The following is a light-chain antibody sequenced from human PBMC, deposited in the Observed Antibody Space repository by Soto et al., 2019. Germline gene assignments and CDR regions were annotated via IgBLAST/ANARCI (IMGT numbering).Light chain of an antibody. Sequence: IQVTQSPSSLSAAVGDRVTITCRASQDISSYLAWYQQKPGKAPTLLIYAASTLQSGVPSRFSGSGSGTEFTLTINSLQPDDFATYYCQQYHIYSGTFGQGTKVDIK. V-gene: IGKV1-9*01. CDR3: QQYHIYSGT. J-gene: IGKJ1*01. CDR2: AAS. CDR1: QDISSY.